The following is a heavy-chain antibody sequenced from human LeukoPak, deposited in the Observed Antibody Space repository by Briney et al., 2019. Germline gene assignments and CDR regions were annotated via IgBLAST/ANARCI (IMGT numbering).Heavy chain of an antibody. V-gene: IGHV3-49*04. Sequence: GGSLRLSCAASGFTVSSNYMSWVRQAPGKGLEWVGFIRSKAYGGTTEYAASVKGRFTISRDDSKSIAYLQMNSLKTEDTAVYYCTRDPSVVITPHLFDNWGQGTLVTVSP. CDR1: GFTVSSNY. CDR2: IRSKAYGGTT. J-gene: IGHJ4*02. D-gene: IGHD3-22*01. CDR3: TRDPSVVITPHLFDN.